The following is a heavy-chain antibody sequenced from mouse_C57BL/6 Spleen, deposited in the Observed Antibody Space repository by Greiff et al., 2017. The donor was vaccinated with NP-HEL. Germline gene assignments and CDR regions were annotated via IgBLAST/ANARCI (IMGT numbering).Heavy chain of an antibody. J-gene: IGHJ2*01. Sequence: VQLQQSGAELVRPGTSVKMSCKASGYTFTNYWIGWAKQRPGHGLEWIGDIYPGGGYTNYNEKFKGKATLTADKSSSTAYMQFSSLTSEDSAIYYCARGIYYDYARSYYFDYWGPGTTLTVSS. D-gene: IGHD2-4*01. V-gene: IGHV1-63*01. CDR2: IYPGGGYT. CDR3: ARGIYYDYARSYYFDY. CDR1: GYTFTNYW.